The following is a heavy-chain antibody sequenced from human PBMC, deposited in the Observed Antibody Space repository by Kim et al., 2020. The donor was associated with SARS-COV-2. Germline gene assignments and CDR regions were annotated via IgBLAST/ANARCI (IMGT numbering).Heavy chain of an antibody. V-gene: IGHV1-69*13. CDR2: IIPIFGTA. CDR1: GGTFSSYA. J-gene: IGHJ6*02. Sequence: SVKVSCKASGGTFSSYAISWVRQAPGQGLEWMGGIIPIFGTANYAQKFQGRVTITADASTSTAYMELSSLRSEDTAVYYCARPRFVEWTYYYYGMDVWGQGTTVTVSS. D-gene: IGHD3-3*01. CDR3: ARPRFVEWTYYYYGMDV.